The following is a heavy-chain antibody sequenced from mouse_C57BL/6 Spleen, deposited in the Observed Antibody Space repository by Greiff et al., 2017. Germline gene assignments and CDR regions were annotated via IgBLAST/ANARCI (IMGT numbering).Heavy chain of an antibody. J-gene: IGHJ1*03. V-gene: IGHV5-4*01. CDR3: ARDRPTDWYFDV. CDR2: ISDGGSYT. D-gene: IGHD2-10*01. Sequence: EVMLVESGGGLVKPGGSLKLSCAASGFTFSSYAMSWVRQTPEKRLEWVATISDGGSYTYYPDNVKGRFTISRDNAKNNLYLQMSHLKSEDTAMXYCARDRPTDWYFDVWGTGTTVTVSS. CDR1: GFTFSSYA.